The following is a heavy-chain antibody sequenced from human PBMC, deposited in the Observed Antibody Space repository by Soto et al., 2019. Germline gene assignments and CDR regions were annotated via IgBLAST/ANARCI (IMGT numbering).Heavy chain of an antibody. V-gene: IGHV3-23*01. D-gene: IGHD4-17*01. J-gene: IGHJ6*03. CDR2: ISGSGGST. CDR1: GFTFSSYA. Sequence: GGSLRLSCAASGFTFSSYAMSWVRQAPGKGLEWVSAISGSGGSTYYADSVKGRFTISRDNSKNTLYLQMNSLRAEDTAVYYCAKAGDYYYYYYMDVWGKGTTVTVSS. CDR3: AKAGDYYYYYYMDV.